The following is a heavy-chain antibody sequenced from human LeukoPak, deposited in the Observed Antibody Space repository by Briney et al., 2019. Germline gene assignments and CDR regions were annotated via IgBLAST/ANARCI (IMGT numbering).Heavy chain of an antibody. CDR3: ARGHYSGYDLMRSYGLDAFDI. Sequence: PSETLSLTCAVYGGSFSGYYWSWIRQPAGKGLEWIGRIYTSGSTNYNPSLKSRVTMSVDTSKNQFSLKLSSVTAADTAVYYCARGHYSGYDLMRSYGLDAFDIWGQGTMVTVSS. V-gene: IGHV4-59*10. J-gene: IGHJ3*02. CDR2: IYTSGST. CDR1: GGSFSGYY. D-gene: IGHD5-12*01.